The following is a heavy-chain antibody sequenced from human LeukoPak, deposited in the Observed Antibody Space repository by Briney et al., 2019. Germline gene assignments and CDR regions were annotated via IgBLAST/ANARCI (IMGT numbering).Heavy chain of an antibody. D-gene: IGHD6-19*01. J-gene: IGHJ4*02. V-gene: IGHV4-4*02. CDR2: IYRSGTT. Sequence: PSETLSLTCAVSGGSISSTNWWSWVRQPPGKGLEWIGEIYRSGTTNYKPSLKSRVTISLDKSRNHFSLKLTSVTAADSAVYYCARRSPYSTGWSSYFDYWGQGALVTVSS. CDR1: GGSISSTNW. CDR3: ARRSPYSTGWSSYFDY.